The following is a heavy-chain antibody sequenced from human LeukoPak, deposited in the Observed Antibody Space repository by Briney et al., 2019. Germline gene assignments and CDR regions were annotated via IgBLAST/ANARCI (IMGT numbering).Heavy chain of an antibody. CDR2: INQDGRVI. Sequence: GRSLRLSCAASGFTFSSYGMHWVRQAPGKGLEWVGNINQDGRVIFYVDSVKGRFTISRDNAKNSLYLQMNSLRDDDTAIYYCASSHDSSGNDWGQGTLVTVTS. V-gene: IGHV3-7*01. D-gene: IGHD3-22*01. J-gene: IGHJ4*02. CDR1: GFTFSSYG. CDR3: ASSHDSSGND.